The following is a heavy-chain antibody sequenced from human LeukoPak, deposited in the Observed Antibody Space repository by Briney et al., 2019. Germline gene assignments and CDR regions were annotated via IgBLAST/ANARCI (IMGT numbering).Heavy chain of an antibody. V-gene: IGHV4-39*07. CDR1: GGSISSSSYY. Sequence: SETLSLTCTVSGGSISSSSYYWGWIRQPPGKGLEWIGSIYYSGSTYYNPSLKSRVTISVDTSKNQFSLKLSSVTAADTAVYYCARADTIFGVVIPRPSGFDPWGQGTLVTVSS. CDR2: IYYSGST. CDR3: ARADTIFGVVIPRPSGFDP. D-gene: IGHD3-3*01. J-gene: IGHJ5*02.